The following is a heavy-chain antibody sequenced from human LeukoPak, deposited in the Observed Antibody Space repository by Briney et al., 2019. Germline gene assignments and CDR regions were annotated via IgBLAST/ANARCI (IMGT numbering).Heavy chain of an antibody. CDR2: IYSGGST. V-gene: IGHV3-66*01. CDR1: GFTVSSNY. CDR3: ARDLSGVTGYTYGRGIDY. J-gene: IGHJ4*02. D-gene: IGHD5-18*01. Sequence: QAGGSLRLSCAASGFTVSSNYMSWVRQAPGKGLEWVSVIYSGGSTYYADSVEGRFTISRDNSKNTLYLQMNSLRAEDTAVYYCARDLSGVTGYTYGRGIDYWGQGTLVTVSS.